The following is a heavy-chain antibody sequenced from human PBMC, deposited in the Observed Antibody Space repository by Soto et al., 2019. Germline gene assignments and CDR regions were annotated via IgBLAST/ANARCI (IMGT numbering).Heavy chain of an antibody. CDR1: GYSFTSYW. J-gene: IGHJ6*02. CDR2: IYPGDSDT. D-gene: IGHD6-19*01. V-gene: IGHV5-51*01. CDR3: ASTAVAGNYYYGMDV. Sequence: PGESLKISCKGSGYSFTSYWIGCVRQMPGKGLEWMGIIYPGDSDTRYSPSFQGQVTISADKSISTAYLQWSSLKASDTAMYYCASTAVAGNYYYGMDVWGQGTTVTVSS.